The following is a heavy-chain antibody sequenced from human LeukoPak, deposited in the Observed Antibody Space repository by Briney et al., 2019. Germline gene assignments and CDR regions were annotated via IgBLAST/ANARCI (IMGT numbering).Heavy chain of an antibody. CDR2: IYYSGSA. Sequence: PSETLSLTCTVSGGSISSAGYYWAWIRQPPGKGLEWIGSIYYSGSAYYNPSLKSRVAISVDTSKSQFSLSLSSVTAADTAVFYCARGTEQFICSATSCLFDYWGQGTLVTVSS. J-gene: IGHJ4*02. CDR1: GGSISSAGYY. V-gene: IGHV4-39*01. D-gene: IGHD2-2*01. CDR3: ARGTEQFICSATSCLFDY.